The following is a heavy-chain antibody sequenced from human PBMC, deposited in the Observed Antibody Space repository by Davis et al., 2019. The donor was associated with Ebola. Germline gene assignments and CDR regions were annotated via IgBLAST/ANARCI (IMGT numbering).Heavy chain of an antibody. CDR1: GGSFSGYY. J-gene: IGHJ4*02. V-gene: IGHV4-34*01. D-gene: IGHD3-16*02. CDR2: INHSGST. Sequence: MPSETLSLTCAVYGGSFSGYYWSWIRQPPGKGLEWIGEINHSGSTNYNPSLKSRVTISVDTSKNQFSLKLSSVTAADTAVYYCARAGIYSYHYVWGSYHYWGQGTLVTVSS. CDR3: ARAGIYSYHYVWGSYHY.